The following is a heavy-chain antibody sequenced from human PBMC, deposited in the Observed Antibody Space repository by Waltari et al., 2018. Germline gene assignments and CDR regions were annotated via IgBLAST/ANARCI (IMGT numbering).Heavy chain of an antibody. CDR1: GYTFTSYY. V-gene: IGHV1-46*01. CDR2: INPSGGST. Sequence: QVQLVQSGAEVKKPGASVKVSCKESGYTFTSYYMHWVRQAPGQGLEWMGIINPSGGSTSYAQKFQGRVTITADESTSTAYMELSSLRSEDTAVYYCARNNWFDPWGQGTLVTVSS. CDR3: ARNNWFDP. J-gene: IGHJ5*02.